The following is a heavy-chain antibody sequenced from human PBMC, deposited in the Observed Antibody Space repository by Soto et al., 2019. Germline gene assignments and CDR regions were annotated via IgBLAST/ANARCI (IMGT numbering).Heavy chain of an antibody. CDR3: ARFGSRGGYNHDVGGNNYFDP. CDR1: GGSVSSDDFY. CDR2: IHYSGSK. J-gene: IGHJ5*02. Sequence: SETLSLTCTVSGGSVSSDDFYWSWIRQPPGKGLESIGYIHYSGSKYFNPSLKIRVIISLDASNNQFSLTLSSVTAADTAVYFCARFGSRGGYNHDVGGNNYFDPWGQGTLVTVSS. D-gene: IGHD5-12*01. V-gene: IGHV4-30-4*01.